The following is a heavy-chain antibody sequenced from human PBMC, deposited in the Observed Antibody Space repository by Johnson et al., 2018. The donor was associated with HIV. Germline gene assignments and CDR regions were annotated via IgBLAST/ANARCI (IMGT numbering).Heavy chain of an antibody. V-gene: IGHV3-13*04. Sequence: VQLVESGVGVVQPGGSLRLSCGASGFSVSNSYMNWVRQAPGQGLEWVSEIDSDGETYYPASVKGRFTTSREHYKNSFYLHMNSLRAGETAVYYCARRSITFDGFDIWGQGTMVTVSS. CDR1: GFSVSNSY. D-gene: IGHD2-2*01. CDR2: IDSDGET. J-gene: IGHJ3*02. CDR3: ARRSITFDGFDI.